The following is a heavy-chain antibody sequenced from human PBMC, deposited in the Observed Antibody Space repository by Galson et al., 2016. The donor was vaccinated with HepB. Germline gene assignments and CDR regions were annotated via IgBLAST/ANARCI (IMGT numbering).Heavy chain of an antibody. CDR2: TYYRSKWYN. D-gene: IGHD1/OR15-1a*01. Sequence: CAISGDSVSSNSAAWNWIGQSPSRGLEWLGRTYYRSKWYNDYAVSVKSRIIVNPDTSKNQFSLQLNSVTPEDTAVYYCVEQRKGAPYGMDVWGQGTTVTVSS. CDR3: VEQRKGAPYGMDV. V-gene: IGHV6-1*01. J-gene: IGHJ6*02. CDR1: GDSVSSNSAA.